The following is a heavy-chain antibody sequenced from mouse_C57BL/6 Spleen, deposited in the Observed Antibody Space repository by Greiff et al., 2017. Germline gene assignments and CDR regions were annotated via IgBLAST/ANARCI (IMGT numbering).Heavy chain of an antibody. V-gene: IGHV1-52*01. CDR2: IDPSDSET. J-gene: IGHJ3*01. Sequence: QVQLQQPGAELVRPASSVKLSCKASGYTFTSYWMHWVKQRPIQGLEWIGNIDPSDSETHYNQKFKDKATLTVDKSSSTAYMQLSSLTSEDSAVYYCAFYDGYYPFAYWGQGTLVTVSA. CDR3: AFYDGYYPFAY. CDR1: GYTFTSYW. D-gene: IGHD2-3*01.